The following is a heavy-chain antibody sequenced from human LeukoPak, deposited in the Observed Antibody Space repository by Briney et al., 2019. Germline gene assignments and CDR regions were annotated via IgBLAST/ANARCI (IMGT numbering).Heavy chain of an antibody. Sequence: ASVKVSCKASGYTFTTYDIYWVRQAPGQGLEWMGWISPYNANTNYAQKLQGRVTMTTDTSTSTAYMDLRSLRSDDTAVYYCARSFGVIKGNPRNFDYWGQGTLVTVSS. CDR1: GYTFTTYD. CDR2: ISPYNANT. D-gene: IGHD3-3*01. CDR3: ARSFGVIKGNPRNFDY. J-gene: IGHJ4*02. V-gene: IGHV1-18*01.